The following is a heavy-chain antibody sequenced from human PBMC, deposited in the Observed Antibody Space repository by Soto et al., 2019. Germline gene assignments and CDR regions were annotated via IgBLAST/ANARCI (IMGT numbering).Heavy chain of an antibody. CDR3: ATDQQLVQEVYYYGMDV. CDR1: VYTXTELS. D-gene: IGHD6-6*01. J-gene: IGHJ6*02. V-gene: IGHV1-24*01. Sequence: SXKDSCQVSVYTXTELSMHWVRQAPGRGLEWMGGFDPEDGETIYAQKFQGRVTMTEDTSTDTAYMELSSLRHEDTAVYYCATDQQLVQEVYYYGMDVWGQGTTVTVSS. CDR2: FDPEDGET.